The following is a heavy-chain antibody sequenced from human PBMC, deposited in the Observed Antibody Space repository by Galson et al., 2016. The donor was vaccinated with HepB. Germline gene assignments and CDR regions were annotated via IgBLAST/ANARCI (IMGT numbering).Heavy chain of an antibody. D-gene: IGHD6-13*01. V-gene: IGHV1-69*06. CDR1: GGTFDSCA. CDR2: IIPVFGTA. J-gene: IGHJ6*02. CDR3: ARGIRTAATSYYYGMDV. Sequence: SVKVSCKAVGGTFDSCAISWVRQAPGQGLQWMGQIIPVFGTANYAQQFQGRVTVTADRSTTTAYLEFVSLRSEDTAVYFCARGIRTAATSYYYGMDVWGQGTTVTVSS.